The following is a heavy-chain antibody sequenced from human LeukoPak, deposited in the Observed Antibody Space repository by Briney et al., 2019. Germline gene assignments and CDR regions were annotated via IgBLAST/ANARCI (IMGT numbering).Heavy chain of an antibody. CDR1: GGSISSYY. CDR3: AREDGRSFWSGYPGLIFDY. V-gene: IGHV4-4*07. Sequence: PSETLSLTCTVSGGSISSYYWSWIRQPAGEGLEWIGRIYTSGSTNYNPSLKSRVTMSVDTSKNQFSLKLSSVTAADTAVYYCAREDGRSFWSGYPGLIFDYWGQGTLVTVSS. J-gene: IGHJ4*02. D-gene: IGHD3-3*01. CDR2: IYTSGST.